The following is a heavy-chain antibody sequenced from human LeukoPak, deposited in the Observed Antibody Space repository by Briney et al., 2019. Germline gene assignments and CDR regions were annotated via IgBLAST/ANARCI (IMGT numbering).Heavy chain of an antibody. CDR2: IIPILGIA. V-gene: IGHV1-69*04. Sequence: ASVKVSCKASGGTFSSYAISWVRQAPGQGLEWMGRIIPILGIANYAQKFQGRVTITADKSTSTAYMELSSLRSEDTAVYYCARDPHEDIVATMELFDIWGQGTMVTVSS. J-gene: IGHJ3*02. CDR1: GGTFSSYA. CDR3: ARDPHEDIVATMELFDI. D-gene: IGHD5-12*01.